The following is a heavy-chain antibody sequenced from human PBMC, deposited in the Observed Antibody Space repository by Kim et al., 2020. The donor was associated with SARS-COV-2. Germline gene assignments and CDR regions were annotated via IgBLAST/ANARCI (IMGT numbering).Heavy chain of an antibody. V-gene: IGHV3-30*03. J-gene: IGHJ2*01. CDR2: ILFADDHT. CDR1: GFNFKNHA. CDR3: ARDGEIKNVYWFLDI. Sequence: GGSLRLSCIASGFNFKNHAFHWVRQSPGKGLEWVAVILFADDHTYYSDTVKGRFTVSRDDSRNTVFLQMDNLRGDDTATYYCARDGEIKNVYWFLDIWGR.